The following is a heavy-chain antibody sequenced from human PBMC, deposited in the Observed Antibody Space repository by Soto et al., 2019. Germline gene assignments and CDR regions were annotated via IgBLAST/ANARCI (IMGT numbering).Heavy chain of an antibody. J-gene: IGHJ5*02. CDR2: IYSGGST. CDR3: ARDSAGTFSWFDP. Sequence: GGSLRLSCAASGFTVSSNYMSWVRQAPGKGLEWVSVIYSGGSTYYADSVKGRFTVSRDNSKNTLYLLMNSLRAEDTAVYYCARDSAGTFSWFDPWGQGTLVTVSS. D-gene: IGHD1-7*01. CDR1: GFTVSSNY. V-gene: IGHV3-66*01.